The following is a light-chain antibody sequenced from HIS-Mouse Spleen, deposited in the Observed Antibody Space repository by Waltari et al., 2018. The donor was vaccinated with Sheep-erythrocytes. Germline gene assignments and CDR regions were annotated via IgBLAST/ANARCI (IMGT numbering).Light chain of an antibody. CDR3: CSYAGSYNHV. Sequence: QSALTQPRSVSGSPGPSVTISCTGTSSDVGGFNYVSWYQQHPGKAPKPMIYEVSKRPSGVPDRFSGSKSGNTASLTISGLQAEDEADYYCCSYAGSYNHVFATGTKVTVL. CDR2: EVS. J-gene: IGLJ1*01. CDR1: SSDVGGFNY. V-gene: IGLV2-11*01.